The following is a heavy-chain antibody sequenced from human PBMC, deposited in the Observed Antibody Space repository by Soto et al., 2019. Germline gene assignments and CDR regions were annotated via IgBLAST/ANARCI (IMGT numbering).Heavy chain of an antibody. CDR2: VYYSGTT. Sequence: QLQLQESGPGLVKPSETLSLTCTVSGGSISSTYSYWAWIRQSPGNGLEWIGRVYYSGTTNYKPSLESRVTISADTSKNHSSLKLNSVTAAHTAVYYCARHPTHTELTEYATPFIDYWGQGALITVSS. J-gene: IGHJ4*02. CDR1: GGSISSTYSY. V-gene: IGHV4-39*01. D-gene: IGHD1-7*01. CDR3: ARHPTHTELTEYATPFIDY.